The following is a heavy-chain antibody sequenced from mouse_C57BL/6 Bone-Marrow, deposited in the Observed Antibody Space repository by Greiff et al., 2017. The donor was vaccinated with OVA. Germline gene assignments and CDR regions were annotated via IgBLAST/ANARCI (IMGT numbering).Heavy chain of an antibody. J-gene: IGHJ2*01. V-gene: IGHV1-63*01. CDR3: ARGVYYFDY. CDR2: IYPGGGYT. Sequence: QVQLQQSGAELVRPGTSVKMSCKASGYTFTNYWIGWAKQRPGHGLEWIGDIYPGGGYTTYNEKFKGKATLTAAKSSSTAYMQFSSLTSEDSAIYYCARGVYYFDYWGQGTTRTVSS. CDR1: GYTFTNYW.